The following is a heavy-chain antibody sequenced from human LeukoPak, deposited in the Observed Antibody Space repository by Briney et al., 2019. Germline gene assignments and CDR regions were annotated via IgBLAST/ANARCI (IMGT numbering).Heavy chain of an antibody. V-gene: IGHV4-4*02. D-gene: IGHD4-17*01. CDR3: ARDISYGDYDGDY. CDR1: GGSISSSNW. CDR2: IYHSGST. J-gene: IGHJ4*02. Sequence: SGTLSLTCAVSGGSISSSNWWSWVRQPPGRGLEWIGEIYHSGSTNYNPSLKSRVTISVDKSKNQFSLKLSSVTAADTAVYYCARDISYGDYDGDYWGQGTLVTVSS.